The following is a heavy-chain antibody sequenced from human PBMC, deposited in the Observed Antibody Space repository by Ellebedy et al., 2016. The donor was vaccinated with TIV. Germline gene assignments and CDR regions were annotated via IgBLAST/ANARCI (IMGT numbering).Heavy chain of an antibody. CDR1: GGTFSSYA. V-gene: IGHV1-69*13. CDR3: ASTPAFYGGNPYYFDY. Sequence: AASVKVSCKASGGTFSSYAISWVRQAPGQGLEWMGGIIPIFGTANYAQKFQGRVTITADESTSTAYMELRSLRSDDTAVYYCASTPAFYGGNPYYFDYWGQGTLVTVSS. J-gene: IGHJ4*02. D-gene: IGHD4-23*01. CDR2: IIPIFGTA.